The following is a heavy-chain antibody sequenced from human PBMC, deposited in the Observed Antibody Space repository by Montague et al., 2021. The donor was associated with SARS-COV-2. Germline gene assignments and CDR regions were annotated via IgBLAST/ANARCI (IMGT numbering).Heavy chain of an antibody. D-gene: IGHD3-10*01. V-gene: IGHV4-30-2*06. CDR3: GTGSSP. CDR1: GGSVSSGDYS. J-gene: IGHJ5*02. CDR2: IYQSGSA. Sequence: TLSLTCVVSGGSVSSGDYSWSWIRQSPGKGLEWIGYIYQSGSAYYNPSLKSRVTISIDTSNNQFSLNLRSVTAADTGLYYCGTGSSPWR.